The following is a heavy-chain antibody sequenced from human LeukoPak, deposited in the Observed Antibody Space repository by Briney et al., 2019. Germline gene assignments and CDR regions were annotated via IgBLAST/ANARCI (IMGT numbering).Heavy chain of an antibody. Sequence: SVKVSCKAFGGTFSSYAISWVRQAPGQGLEWMGGIIPIFGTANYAQKFQGRVTITADKSTSTDYMELSSLRSEDTAVYYCARGGLLWFGELPRWFDPWGQGTLVTVSS. J-gene: IGHJ5*02. V-gene: IGHV1-69*06. D-gene: IGHD3-10*01. CDR2: IIPIFGTA. CDR3: ARGGLLWFGELPRWFDP. CDR1: GGTFSSYA.